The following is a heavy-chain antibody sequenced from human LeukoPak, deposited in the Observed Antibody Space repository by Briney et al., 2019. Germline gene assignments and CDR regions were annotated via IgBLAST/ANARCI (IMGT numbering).Heavy chain of an antibody. CDR1: GFTFSNAW. Sequence: GGSLRLSCAASGFTFSNAWMSWVRQAPGKGLEWVSNISRSSSTIKYADSVKGRFIISRDNAKNSLYLQMNSLRAEDTAVYYCARGGITMIRGVKYNWFDPWGQGTLVTVSS. V-gene: IGHV3-48*04. CDR2: ISRSSSTI. D-gene: IGHD3-10*01. CDR3: ARGGITMIRGVKYNWFDP. J-gene: IGHJ5*02.